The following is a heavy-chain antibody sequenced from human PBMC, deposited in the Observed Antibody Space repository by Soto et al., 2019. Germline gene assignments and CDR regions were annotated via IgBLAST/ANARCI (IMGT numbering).Heavy chain of an antibody. CDR2: TYYSGST. CDR1: GGSLSRYF. D-gene: IGHD3-3*01. Sequence: QVQLQESGPGLVKPSETLSLTCTVSGGSLSRYFWSWIRQPPGKGLEWIGYTYYSGSTNYNPSLKGRVTISVDTSKNQFTLNLRSATAADTAVYYCAREAVKDDFWSGYYSPYYYYYLDVWGKGTTVTVSS. V-gene: IGHV4-59*01. J-gene: IGHJ6*03. CDR3: AREAVKDDFWSGYYSPYYYYYLDV.